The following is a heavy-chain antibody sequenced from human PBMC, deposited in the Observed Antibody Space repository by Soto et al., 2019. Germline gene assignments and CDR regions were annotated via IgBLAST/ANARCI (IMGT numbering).Heavy chain of an antibody. J-gene: IGHJ4*02. D-gene: IGHD3-10*01. V-gene: IGHV4-34*01. CDR2: INHSGRT. CDR1: GGSFSGYY. Sequence: QVQLQQWGAGLLKPSETLSLTCAVYGGSFSGYYWSWIRQPPGKGLEWIGEINHSGRTNYNPSLKSRVTLSVDTSKNQCSLKLSSVAAADTAVYYCARGYGRNFAYWGQGTLVTVSS. CDR3: ARGYGRNFAY.